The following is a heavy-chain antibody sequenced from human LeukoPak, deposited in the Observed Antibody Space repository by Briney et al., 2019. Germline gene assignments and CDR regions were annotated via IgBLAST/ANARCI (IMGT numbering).Heavy chain of an antibody. CDR1: GFSFSSHA. CDR2: ISYDGSNK. J-gene: IGHJ4*02. D-gene: IGHD3-22*01. V-gene: IGHV3-30-3*01. CDR3: ARELASYDSSGYMDY. Sequence: GGSLRLSCAASGFSFSSHAMHWVRQAPGKGLEWVAAISYDGSNKYYADSVEGRFTISRDNSKNTLYLQMNSLRAEDTAVYYCARELASYDSSGYMDYWGQGTLVTVSS.